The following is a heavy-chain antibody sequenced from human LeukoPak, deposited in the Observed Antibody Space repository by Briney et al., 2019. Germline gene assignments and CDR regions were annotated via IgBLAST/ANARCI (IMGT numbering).Heavy chain of an antibody. CDR1: GFTVRYGY. CDR3: ARAASYYDFWSGHSDY. D-gene: IGHD3-3*01. Sequence: GGSLRLSCAVSGFTVRYGYISWVRQAPGKGLEWVAFIRYDGSNKYYADSVKGRFTISRDNAKNSLYLQMNSLRAEDTAVYYCARAASYYDFWSGHSDYWGQGTLVTVSS. J-gene: IGHJ4*02. CDR2: IRYDGSNK. V-gene: IGHV3-30*02.